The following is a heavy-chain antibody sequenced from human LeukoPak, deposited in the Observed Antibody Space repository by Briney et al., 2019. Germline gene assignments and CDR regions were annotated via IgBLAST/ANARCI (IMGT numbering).Heavy chain of an antibody. CDR1: GGSISSSSYY. V-gene: IGHV4-39*01. Sequence: SETLSLTCTVSGGSISSSSYYWGWIRQPPGKGLEWIGSIYYSGSTYYNPSLKSRVTISVDTSKNQFSLKLSSVTAADTAVYYCARQTWDSFRSSGRIDVWGQGTTVTVSS. CDR2: IYYSGST. J-gene: IGHJ6*02. CDR3: ARQTWDSFRSSGRIDV. D-gene: IGHD3-22*01.